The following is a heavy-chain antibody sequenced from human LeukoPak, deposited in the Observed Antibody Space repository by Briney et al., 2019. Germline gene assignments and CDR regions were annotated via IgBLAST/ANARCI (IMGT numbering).Heavy chain of an antibody. J-gene: IGHJ2*01. V-gene: IGHV1-24*01. CDR3: ATLWFGTGSFDL. Sequence: ASVKVSCKVSGYTLTELSMHWVRQAPGKGLEWMGGFDPEDGETIYAQKFQGRVTMTEDTSTDTAYMELSSLRSEDTAVYYCATLWFGTGSFDLWGRGTLVTVSS. CDR1: GYTLTELS. D-gene: IGHD3-10*01. CDR2: FDPEDGET.